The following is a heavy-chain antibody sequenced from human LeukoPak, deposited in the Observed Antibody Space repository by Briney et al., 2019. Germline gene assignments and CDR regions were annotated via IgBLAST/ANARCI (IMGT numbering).Heavy chain of an antibody. Sequence: ASVKVSCKASGYTFTSYYMHWVRQAPGQGLEWMGIINPSGGSTSYAQKSQGRVTMTRDTSTSTVYMELSSLRSEDTAVYYCARDEVGATGLNYWGQGTLVTVSS. J-gene: IGHJ4*02. CDR3: ARDEVGATGLNY. V-gene: IGHV1-46*01. CDR2: INPSGGST. CDR1: GYTFTSYY. D-gene: IGHD1-26*01.